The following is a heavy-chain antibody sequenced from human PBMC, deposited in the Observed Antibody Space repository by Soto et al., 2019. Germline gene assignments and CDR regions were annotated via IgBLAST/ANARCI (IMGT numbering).Heavy chain of an antibody. V-gene: IGHV3-30*18. Sequence: PGGSLRLSCAASGFTFSSYGMHWVRQAPGKGLEWVAVISYDGSNKYYADSVKGRFTISRDNSKNTLYLQMNSLRAEDTAVYYCAKTVLVRYYYYYGMDVWGQGTTVTVSS. CDR3: AKTVLVRYYYYYGMDV. J-gene: IGHJ6*02. CDR2: ISYDGSNK. CDR1: GFTFSSYG. D-gene: IGHD6-13*01.